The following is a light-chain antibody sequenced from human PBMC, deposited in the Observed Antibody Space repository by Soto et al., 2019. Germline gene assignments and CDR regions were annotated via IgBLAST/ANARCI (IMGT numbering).Light chain of an antibody. CDR2: VGTGGIVG. J-gene: IGLJ2*01. Sequence: VLTQPPSASASLGASVTLTCTLSSGYSNYKVDWYQQRPGKGPRFVMRVGTGGIVGSKGDGIPDRFSVLGSGLNRYLTIKNIQEEDESDYHCGADHGSGSNFVVVFGGGTKVTVL. CDR1: SGYSNYK. CDR3: GADHGSGSNFVVV. V-gene: IGLV9-49*01.